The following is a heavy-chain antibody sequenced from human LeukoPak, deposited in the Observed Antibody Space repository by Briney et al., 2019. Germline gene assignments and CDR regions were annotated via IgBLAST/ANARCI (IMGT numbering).Heavy chain of an antibody. J-gene: IGHJ4*02. CDR3: ASHPTRDGGWTYYFDY. Sequence: GGSLRLPCAASGFTFSSYEMNWVRQAPGKGLEWVSYISSSGSTIYYADSVKGRFTISRDNAKNSLYLQMNSLRAEDTAVYYCASHPTRDGGWTYYFDYWGQGTLVTVSS. D-gene: IGHD6-19*01. CDR1: GFTFSSYE. V-gene: IGHV3-48*03. CDR2: ISSSGSTI.